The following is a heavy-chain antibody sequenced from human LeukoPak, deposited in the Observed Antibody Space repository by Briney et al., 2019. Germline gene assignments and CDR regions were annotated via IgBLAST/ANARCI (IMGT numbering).Heavy chain of an antibody. J-gene: IGHJ4*02. CDR1: GGSFSGYY. D-gene: IGHD2-15*01. CDR2: INHSGST. CDR3: ARDLGYSIPFDY. Sequence: SETLSLTCAAYGGSFSGYYWSWIRQPPGKGLEWIGEINHSGSTNYNPSLKSRVTISVDTSKNQFSLKLSSVTAADTAVYYCARDLGYSIPFDYWGQGTLVTVSS. V-gene: IGHV4-34*01.